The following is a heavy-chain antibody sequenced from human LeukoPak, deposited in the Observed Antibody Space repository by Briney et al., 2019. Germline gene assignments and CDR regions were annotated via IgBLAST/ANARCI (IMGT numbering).Heavy chain of an antibody. CDR2: INHSGST. J-gene: IGHJ5*02. Sequence: SETLSLNCAVYGGSFSGYYWSWIRQPPGKGLEWIGEINHSGSTSYIPSLKSRVTISVDTSKNQFSLRLSSVTAADTAVYYCARGIVVPAEGPWGQGTLVTVSS. D-gene: IGHD2-2*01. CDR3: ARGIVVPAEGP. CDR1: GGSFSGYY. V-gene: IGHV4-34*01.